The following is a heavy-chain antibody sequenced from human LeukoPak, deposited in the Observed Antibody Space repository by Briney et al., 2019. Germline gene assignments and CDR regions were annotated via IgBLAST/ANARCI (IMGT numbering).Heavy chain of an antibody. D-gene: IGHD5-24*01. CDR2: ITSSGATT. CDR3: AKVFIAGDGHVDCDS. Sequence: PGGSLRLSCAASGFTISTYAMTWVRQAPGKGLEWVSSITSSGATTYYADSVKGRFTISRDISKNTLYLQVNSLTAEDSAVYYCAKVFIAGDGHVDCDSWGQGTLVTASS. V-gene: IGHV3-23*01. CDR1: GFTISTYA. J-gene: IGHJ4*02.